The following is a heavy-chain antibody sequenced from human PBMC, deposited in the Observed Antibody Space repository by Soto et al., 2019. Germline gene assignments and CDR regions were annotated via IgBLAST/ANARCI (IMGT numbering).Heavy chain of an antibody. D-gene: IGHD3-10*01. CDR2: IIPILDIA. CDR1: GDTFSSYT. J-gene: IGHJ5*02. Sequence: QVQLVQSGAAVKKPGSSVKVSCKASGDTFSSYTISWVRQAPGQGLEWMGRIIPILDIANYAQKFQGRVTITADKSTSTAYMELSSLRSEDTAVYYCASVTMVRGVTTNWFDPWGQGTLVTVSS. V-gene: IGHV1-69*02. CDR3: ASVTMVRGVTTNWFDP.